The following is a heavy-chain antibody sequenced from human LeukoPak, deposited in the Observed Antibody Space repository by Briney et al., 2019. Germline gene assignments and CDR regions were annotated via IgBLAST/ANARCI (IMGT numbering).Heavy chain of an antibody. Sequence: SETLSLTCTVSGGSINIYYWSWIRQPPGKGLEWSGYFYHIGSTNYNPSLQSRVTISLDTSKNQFSLKLNSVTAADTAVYYCAKAVGSSLFNFWGQGTLVTVSS. CDR2: FYHIGST. CDR1: GGSINIYY. J-gene: IGHJ4*02. CDR3: AKAVGSSLFNF. D-gene: IGHD1-26*01. V-gene: IGHV4-59*08.